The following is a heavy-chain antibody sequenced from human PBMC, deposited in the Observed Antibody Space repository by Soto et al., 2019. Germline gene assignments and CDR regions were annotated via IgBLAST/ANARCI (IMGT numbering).Heavy chain of an antibody. CDR2: ISSDGSTK. CDR3: ARGTWNYVREPGY. CDR1: GFSFSSYG. J-gene: IGHJ4*02. Sequence: PGGSLRLSCTVSGFSFSSYGMHWVRQAPGKGLEWVEVISSDGSTKYYAHSVKGRFTTTRDNSKNTLYLQMNSLRAEDTAVYYCARGTWNYVREPGYWGQGTLVTVSS. V-gene: IGHV3-30-3*01. D-gene: IGHD1-7*01.